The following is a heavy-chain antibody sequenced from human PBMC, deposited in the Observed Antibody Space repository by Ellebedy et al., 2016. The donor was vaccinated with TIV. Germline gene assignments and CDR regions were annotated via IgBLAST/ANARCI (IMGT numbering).Heavy chain of an antibody. J-gene: IGHJ4*01. Sequence: GESLKISCAASGFTFSNYWMTWLRQAPGKGLEWVANIKQDGSEKYYVDSVEGRFSISRDNAKKSLYLQINSLADEDTAVYYCARDQWLGRAYYFDYWGQGTLVTVSS. CDR3: ARDQWLGRAYYFDY. CDR2: IKQDGSEK. V-gene: IGHV3-7*01. CDR1: GFTFSNYW. D-gene: IGHD6-19*01.